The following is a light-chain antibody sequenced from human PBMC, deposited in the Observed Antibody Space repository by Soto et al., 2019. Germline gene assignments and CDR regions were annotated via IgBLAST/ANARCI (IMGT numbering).Light chain of an antibody. V-gene: IGLV1-40*01. CDR2: GNS. Sequence: QSVLTQPPSVSGAPGQRVTISCTGSSSNIGAGYDVHWYQQLPGTAPKVLIYGNSNRPSGVPDRFSGSKSVTSASLAITGLQAEDEADYYCQSYDSSHVVFGGGTKVTVL. J-gene: IGLJ2*01. CDR1: SSNIGAGYD. CDR3: QSYDSSHVV.